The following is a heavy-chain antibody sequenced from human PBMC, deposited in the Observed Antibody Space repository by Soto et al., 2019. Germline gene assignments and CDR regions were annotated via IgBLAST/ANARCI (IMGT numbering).Heavy chain of an antibody. CDR2: ISYDGSNK. J-gene: IGHJ4*02. CDR3: AREDREDVWGSYRRFDY. CDR1: GFTFSSYA. D-gene: IGHD3-16*02. Sequence: QVQLVESGGGVVQPGRSLRLSCAASGFTFSSYAMHWVRQAPGKGLEWVAVISYDGSNKYYADSVKGRFTISRDNSKNTLYLQMNSLRAEDTAVYYCAREDREDVWGSYRRFDYWGQGTLVTVSS. V-gene: IGHV3-30-3*01.